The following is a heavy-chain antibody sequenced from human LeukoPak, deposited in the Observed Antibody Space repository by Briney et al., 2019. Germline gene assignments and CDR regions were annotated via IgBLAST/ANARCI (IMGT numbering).Heavy chain of an antibody. CDR3: AKDVSNWPGSFQH. CDR2: LSGNGGST. CDR1: GFTFGSYA. D-gene: IGHD7-27*01. J-gene: IGHJ1*01. Sequence: PGGSLRLSCAASGFTFGSYAMSWVRQAPGKGLEWVSTLSGNGGSTYSADSVKGRFTISRDNSKNTLYLQMNSLRAEDTAVYYCAKDVSNWPGSFQHWGQGTLVTVSS. V-gene: IGHV3-23*01.